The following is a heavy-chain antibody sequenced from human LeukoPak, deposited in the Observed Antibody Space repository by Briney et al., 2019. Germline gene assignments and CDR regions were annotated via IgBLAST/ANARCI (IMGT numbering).Heavy chain of an antibody. J-gene: IGHJ4*02. CDR3: ARTPIMITFGGVIENPFDY. CDR1: GGSISSYY. V-gene: IGHV4-59*08. D-gene: IGHD3-16*02. CDR2: IYYSGST. Sequence: SETLSLTCTVSGGSISSYYWSWIRQPPGKGLEWIGYIYYSGSTYYNPSLKSRVTISVDTSKNQFSLKLSSVTAADTAVYYCARTPIMITFGGVIENPFDYWGQGTLVTVSS.